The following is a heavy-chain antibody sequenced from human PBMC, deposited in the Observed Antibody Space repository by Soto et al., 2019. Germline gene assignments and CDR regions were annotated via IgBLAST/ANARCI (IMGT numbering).Heavy chain of an antibody. D-gene: IGHD3-22*01. CDR2: VYSTGST. CDR1: GGAITAYY. J-gene: IGHJ5*01. Sequence: PSETLSLTCTVSGGAITAYYWSWIRQPVGEGLQWIGRVYSTGSTNYNPSLRSRVTMSVDTSQNQFFLRLSSVTAADTAVYYCARDEYYDSNNWFDYWGQGILVTVSS. V-gene: IGHV4-4*07. CDR3: ARDEYYDSNNWFDY.